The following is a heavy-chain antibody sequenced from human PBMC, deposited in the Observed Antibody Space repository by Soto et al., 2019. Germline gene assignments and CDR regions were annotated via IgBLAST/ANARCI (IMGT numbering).Heavy chain of an antibody. CDR1: GFTFSSYA. V-gene: IGHV3-23*01. J-gene: IGHJ1*01. D-gene: IGHD6-19*01. CDR3: ANAGGSGWATYFQH. Sequence: GGSLRLSCAASGFTFSSYAMSWVRQAPGKGLEWVSAISGSGGSTYYADSVKGRFTISRDNSKNTLYLQMNSLRAEDTAVYYCANAGGSGWATYFQHWGQGTLVTVSS. CDR2: ISGSGGST.